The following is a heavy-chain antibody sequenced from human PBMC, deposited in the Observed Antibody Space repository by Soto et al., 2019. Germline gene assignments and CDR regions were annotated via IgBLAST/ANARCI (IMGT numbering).Heavy chain of an antibody. J-gene: IGHJ4*02. CDR3: ASGDKWNYSDY. CDR1: GYTFTNYG. CDR2: ISAYNGDT. D-gene: IGHD1-26*01. V-gene: IGHV1-18*01. Sequence: GASAKVSCKASGYTFTNYGISWVRQAPGQGLEWMGWISAYNGDTNYAQNLQGRVTLTTDTSTSTAYMELRSLRSDDTAVYYCASGDKWNYSDYWGQGTLVTVSS.